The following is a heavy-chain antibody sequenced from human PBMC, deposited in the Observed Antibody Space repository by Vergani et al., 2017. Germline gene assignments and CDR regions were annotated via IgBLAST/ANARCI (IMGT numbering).Heavy chain of an antibody. V-gene: IGHV3-15*01. Sequence: EVQVVESGGGLIKPGGSLRLSCVVSGITFKNAWINWVRQAPGKGLEWIGRIRSKNDGGTADYAAPLKGRFTISRDDSKDSAFLLVNNLKTEDTAVYFCCTGCLHYWGQEAMVAVSA. CDR1: GITFKNAW. CDR2: IRSKNDGGTA. CDR3: CTGCLHY. J-gene: IGHJ4*02. D-gene: IGHD2-15*01.